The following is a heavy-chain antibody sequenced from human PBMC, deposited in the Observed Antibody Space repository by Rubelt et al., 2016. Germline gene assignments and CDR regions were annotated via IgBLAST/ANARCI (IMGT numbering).Heavy chain of an antibody. Sequence: EVQLVESGGGLVKPGGSQRLSCAASGFPFSTYAMNWVRQTPGKGLEWVSGISWISGSIGYADYVKGRFTISRDNAKNSLYLRMNSLRPEDTALYYCAKASGSGSDTQIDYWGQGTLVTVSS. J-gene: IGHJ4*02. CDR1: GFPFSTYA. V-gene: IGHV3-9*01. D-gene: IGHD3-10*01. CDR3: AKASGSGSDTQIDY. CDR2: ISWISGSI.